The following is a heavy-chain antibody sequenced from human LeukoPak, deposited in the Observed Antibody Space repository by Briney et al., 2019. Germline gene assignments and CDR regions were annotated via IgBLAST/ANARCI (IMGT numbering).Heavy chain of an antibody. Sequence: PNSCNTGYAQKFQGRVTMTRTTSISTAYMELSSLRSEDTAVYYCARAGWDIVVVPAGNDYWGQGTLVTVSS. J-gene: IGHJ4*02. D-gene: IGHD2-2*01. V-gene: IGHV1-8*01. CDR3: ARAGWDIVVVPAGNDY. CDR2: PNSCNT.